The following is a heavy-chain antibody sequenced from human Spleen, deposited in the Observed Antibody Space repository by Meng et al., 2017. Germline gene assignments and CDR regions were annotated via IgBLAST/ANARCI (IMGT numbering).Heavy chain of an antibody. CDR2: INHSRCT. Sequence: QVHLHEWCAGLLKPSDTLSLTCVVSGVSFSDYYWSLIRQPPGKGLWWIGEINHSRCTNYNPSLESRATISVDTSQNNLSLKLGSVTAADSAVYYCARGPTTIAHDFDYWGQGTLVTVSS. CDR1: GVSFSDYY. V-gene: IGHV4-34*01. J-gene: IGHJ4*02. D-gene: IGHD4-11*01. CDR3: ARGPTTIAHDFDY.